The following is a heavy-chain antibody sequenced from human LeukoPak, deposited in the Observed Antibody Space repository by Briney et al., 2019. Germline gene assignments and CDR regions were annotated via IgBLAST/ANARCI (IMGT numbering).Heavy chain of an antibody. J-gene: IGHJ4*02. CDR3: AKTRDYFDF. CDR1: GGSISTYY. Sequence: SETLSLTCTVSGGSISTYYWSWIRQPPGKGLEWIGYIYYSGSTNYNPSLKSRVTISVGTSKNQFSLKLSSVTAADTAVYYCAKTRDYFDFWGQGTLVTVSS. V-gene: IGHV4-59*01. CDR2: IYYSGST.